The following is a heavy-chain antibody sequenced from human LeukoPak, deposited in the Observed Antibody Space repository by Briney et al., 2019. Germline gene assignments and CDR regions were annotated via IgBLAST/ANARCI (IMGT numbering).Heavy chain of an antibody. V-gene: IGHV1-2*06. CDR1: GYTFTGYY. J-gene: IGHJ4*02. CDR3: ARANIYDILTGYDDY. Sequence: ASVKVSCKAPGYTFTGYYMHWVRQAPGQGLEWMGRINPNSGGTNYAQKFQGRVTMTRDTSISTAYMELSRLRSDDTAVYYCARANIYDILTGYDDYWGQGTLVTVSS. CDR2: INPNSGGT. D-gene: IGHD3-9*01.